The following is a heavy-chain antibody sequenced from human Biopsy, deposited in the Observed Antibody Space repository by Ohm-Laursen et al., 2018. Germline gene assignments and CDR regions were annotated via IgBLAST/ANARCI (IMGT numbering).Heavy chain of an antibody. CDR2: RIPYFNTI. J-gene: IGHJ3*01. Sequence: SVKVSCKASGVTFDTYAFGWVRQAPGQGLEWMGGRIPYFNTIYYARNFQDRAVITADRSARTTDMQLSGLRPDDTAVYYCVGGQRGPPIGVTVPGDAFDLWGPGTTVTVSS. CDR1: GVTFDTYA. D-gene: IGHD2/OR15-2a*01. CDR3: VGGQRGPPIGVTVPGDAFDL. V-gene: IGHV1-69*13.